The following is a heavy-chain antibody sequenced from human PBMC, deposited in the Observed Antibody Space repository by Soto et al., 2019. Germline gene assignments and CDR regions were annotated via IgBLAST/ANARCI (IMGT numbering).Heavy chain of an antibody. D-gene: IGHD3-3*01. J-gene: IGHJ4*02. CDR1: GYTFTSYY. V-gene: IGHV1-46*01. CDR3: ARDQVDYDFWSGSPAGY. Sequence: ASVKVSCKASGYTFTSYYMHWVRQAPVQGLEWMGIINPSGGSTSYAQKFQGRVTMTRDTSTSTVYMELSSLRSEDTAVYYCARDQVDYDFWSGSPAGYWGQGTLVTVSS. CDR2: INPSGGST.